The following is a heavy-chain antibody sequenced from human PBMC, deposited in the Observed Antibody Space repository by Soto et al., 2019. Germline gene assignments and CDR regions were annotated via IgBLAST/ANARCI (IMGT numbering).Heavy chain of an antibody. Sequence: EGSLRLSCAASGFTFSSYAMHWVRQAPGKGLEWVAVISYDGSNKYYADSVKGRFTISRDNSKNTLYLQMNSLRAEDTAVYYCARDPDITMVRDYYYYYGMDVWGQGTTVTVSS. CDR2: ISYDGSNK. D-gene: IGHD3-10*01. CDR3: ARDPDITMVRDYYYYYGMDV. CDR1: GFTFSSYA. V-gene: IGHV3-30-3*01. J-gene: IGHJ6*02.